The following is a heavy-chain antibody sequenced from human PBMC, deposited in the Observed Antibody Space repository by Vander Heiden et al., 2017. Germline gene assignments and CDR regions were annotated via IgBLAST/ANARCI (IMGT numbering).Heavy chain of an antibody. CDR1: GFTFNLYT. CDR3: ARDPDSSGYSDY. D-gene: IGHD3-22*01. CDR2: ISSSNNYI. V-gene: IGHV3-21*01. Sequence: EVQLVESGGGLVKPGGSLSLSCAASGFTFNLYTMNWVRQAPGKGLEWVSSISSSNNYIYYADSVKGRFTISRDNAKNSLYLQMNSLRAEDTAVYYCARDPDSSGYSDYWGQGTLVTVSS. J-gene: IGHJ4*02.